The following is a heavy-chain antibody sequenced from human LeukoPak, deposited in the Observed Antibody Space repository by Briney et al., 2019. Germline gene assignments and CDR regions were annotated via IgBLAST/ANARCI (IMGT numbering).Heavy chain of an antibody. J-gene: IGHJ3*02. V-gene: IGHV3-30*01. CDR3: AREGWEIYALDI. CDR2: ISYDGSNK. D-gene: IGHD1-26*01. Sequence: GRSLRLSCAASGFGFSSYVIHWVRQAPGKGLEWVAVISYDGSNKYYADSVKGRFTISRDNSKNTLYLQMNSLRAEDTAVYYCAREGWEIYALDIWGQGTMVTVSS. CDR1: GFGFSSYV.